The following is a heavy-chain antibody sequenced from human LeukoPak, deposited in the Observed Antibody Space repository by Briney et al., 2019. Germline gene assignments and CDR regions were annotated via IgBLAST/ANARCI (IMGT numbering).Heavy chain of an antibody. J-gene: IGHJ4*02. D-gene: IGHD2-8*01. CDR2: INHSGST. V-gene: IGHV4-34*01. Sequence: PSETLSLTCAVYGGSFSGYYWSWIRQPPGKGLEWIGEINHSGSTNYNPSLKSRVTISLDTPKNQFSLKLSSVTAADTAVYYCARGDLTLMVYAIRSTGPKFDYWGQGTLVTVSS. CDR3: ARGDLTLMVYAIRSTGPKFDY. CDR1: GGSFSGYY.